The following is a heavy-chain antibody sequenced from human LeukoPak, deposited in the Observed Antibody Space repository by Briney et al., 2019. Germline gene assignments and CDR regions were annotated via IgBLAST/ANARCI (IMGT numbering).Heavy chain of an antibody. Sequence: ASVKVSCKASGYTFTSYDINWVRQATGQGLEWMGWMNPNSGNTGYAQKFQGRVTMTRNTSISTAYMELSSLRSEDTAVYYCARGSLYDFWCGNNWFDPWGQGTLVTVSS. CDR3: ARGSLYDFWCGNNWFDP. CDR1: GYTFTSYD. V-gene: IGHV1-8*01. D-gene: IGHD3-3*01. CDR2: MNPNSGNT. J-gene: IGHJ5*02.